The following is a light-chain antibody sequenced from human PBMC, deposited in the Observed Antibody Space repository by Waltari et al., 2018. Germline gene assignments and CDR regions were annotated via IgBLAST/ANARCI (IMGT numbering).Light chain of an antibody. J-gene: IGKJ4*01. CDR2: KVY. CDR1: QSVTL. CDR3: QQHNTYPFT. V-gene: IGKV1-5*03. Sequence: DIQMTQSPSTLSASVGDRGTIACRASQSVTLLAWYQQKPSEAPKLLIYKVYNLNSGFPSRFSGSGSGTEFTLTISSLQPEDIATYYCQQHNTYPFTFGGGTKVEIK.